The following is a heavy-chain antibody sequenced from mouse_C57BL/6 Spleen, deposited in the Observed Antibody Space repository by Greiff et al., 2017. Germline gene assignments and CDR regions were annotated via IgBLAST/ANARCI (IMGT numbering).Heavy chain of an antibody. J-gene: IGHJ2*01. V-gene: IGHV1-50*01. D-gene: IGHD2-3*01. CDR1: GYTFTSYW. CDR3: ASSGGGYYDD. CDR2: IDPSDSYT. Sequence: QVQLQQSGAELVKPGASVKLSCKASGYTFTSYWMQWVKQRPGQGLEWIGEIDPSDSYTNYNQKFKGKATLTVDTYSTAAYMQLSSLTSEDAAVYYCASSGGGYYDDWGQGTTLSVAS.